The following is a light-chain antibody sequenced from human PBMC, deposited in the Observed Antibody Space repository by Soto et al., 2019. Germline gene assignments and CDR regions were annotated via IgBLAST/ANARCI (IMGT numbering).Light chain of an antibody. J-gene: IGKJ5*01. V-gene: IGKV3-20*01. Sequence: EIVLTQSPGTLSLSPGETATLSCRASQSVSSNNLAWYHQKPGQTARLLIYGASSRATGIPDRFSGSGSGTDFTLTISRLEPEDFAVYYCQQYDNSITFGQGTRLEIE. CDR2: GAS. CDR1: QSVSSNN. CDR3: QQYDNSIT.